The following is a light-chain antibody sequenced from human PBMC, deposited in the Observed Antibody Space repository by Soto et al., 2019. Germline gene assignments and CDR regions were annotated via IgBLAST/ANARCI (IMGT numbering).Light chain of an antibody. Sequence: DIQMTQSPSSLSASVGDRVTISCRASQTIKSYLNWYQHKPGKAPQLLISGASSLQGGVPSRFSGTASEPEFNLTISSLQPEDLATYYCQQCYTTPYPFGQGTKV. CDR2: GAS. J-gene: IGKJ2*01. V-gene: IGKV1-39*01. CDR1: QTIKSY. CDR3: QQCYTTPYP.